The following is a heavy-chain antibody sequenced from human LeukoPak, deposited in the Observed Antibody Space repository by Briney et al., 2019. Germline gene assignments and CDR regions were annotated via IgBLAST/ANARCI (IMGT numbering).Heavy chain of an antibody. CDR1: GFTFSSYA. J-gene: IGHJ4*02. CDR3: AKDLRIAAAGFDY. CDR2: ISGSGGST. D-gene: IGHD6-13*01. V-gene: IGHV3-23*01. Sequence: GGSLRLSCAASGFTFSSYAMSWVRQAPGKGLEWGSAISGSGGSTYYADSVKVRFTISRDNSKNTLYLQMNSMRAEDTAVYYCAKDLRIAAAGFDYWGQGTLVTVSS.